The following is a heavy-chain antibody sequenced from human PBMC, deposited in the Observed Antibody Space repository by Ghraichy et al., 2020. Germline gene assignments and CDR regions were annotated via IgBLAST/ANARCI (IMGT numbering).Heavy chain of an antibody. CDR3: AKALDSSSWLLYRVDY. J-gene: IGHJ4*02. CDR1: GFTFSSYA. CDR2: ISDSGAST. D-gene: IGHD6-13*01. V-gene: IGHV3-23*01. Sequence: GGSLRLSCAASGFTFSSYAMSWVRHAPGKGLEWVSAISDSGASTYYADSVKGRFSISRDNSKNTLYLQMNSLRAEDTAVYYCAKALDSSSWLLYRVDYWGQGTLVTVSS.